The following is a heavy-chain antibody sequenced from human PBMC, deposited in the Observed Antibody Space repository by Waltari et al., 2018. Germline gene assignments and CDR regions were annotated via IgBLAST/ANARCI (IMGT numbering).Heavy chain of an antibody. CDR2: INHSGST. J-gene: IGHJ4*02. CDR3: ARGGGGSYYVY. CDR1: GGSFSGYY. D-gene: IGHD1-26*01. Sequence: QVQLQQWGAGLLKPSETLSLTCAVYGGSFSGYYWSWIRQPPGKGLEWIGEINHSGSTNYNPSLKIRVTISVDTSKNQFSLKLSSVTAADTAVYYCARGGGGSYYVYWGQGTLVTVSS. V-gene: IGHV4-34*01.